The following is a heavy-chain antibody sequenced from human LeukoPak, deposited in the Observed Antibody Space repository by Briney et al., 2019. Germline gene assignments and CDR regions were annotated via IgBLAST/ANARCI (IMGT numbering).Heavy chain of an antibody. V-gene: IGHV3-74*01. CDR1: GFAFNYYW. CDR3: ARSGGGGHGSASHI. D-gene: IGHD3-16*01. Sequence: PGGSLRLSCAASGFAFNYYWMHWVRQAPGKGLVWVSRTNSDVSTTTYTDSVKGRFTISRDNAKNMLYLQMNSLRAEDTAVYYCARSGGGGHGSASHIWGQGTMVIVSS. CDR2: TNSDVSTT. J-gene: IGHJ3*02.